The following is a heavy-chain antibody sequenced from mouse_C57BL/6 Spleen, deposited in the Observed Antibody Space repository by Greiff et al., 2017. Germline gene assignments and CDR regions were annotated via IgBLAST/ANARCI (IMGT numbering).Heavy chain of an antibody. V-gene: IGHV1-18*01. J-gene: IGHJ4*01. Sequence: EVQLQQSGPELVKPGASVKIPCKASGYTFTDYNMDWVKQSHGKSLEWIGDINPNNGGTIYNQKFKGKATLTVDKSSSTAYMELRSLTSEDTAVYYCARGRDGSSYDYYAMDYWGQGTSVTVSS. CDR1: GYTFTDYN. CDR3: ARGRDGSSYDYYAMDY. CDR2: INPNNGGT. D-gene: IGHD1-1*01.